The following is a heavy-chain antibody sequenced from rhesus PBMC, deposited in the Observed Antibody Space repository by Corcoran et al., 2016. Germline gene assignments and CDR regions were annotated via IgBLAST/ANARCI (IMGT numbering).Heavy chain of an antibody. CDR3: AREGSGYNHIDN. CDR2: IHGSGSSN. Sequence: QVQLQESGPGLVKPLETLSLTCAVSGGSISCNSWSWIRQPPGKGREWIGYIHGSGSSNNYKPSLKRRVTLSVETTKNQVSLKRSSVTAADTAVYYCAREGSGYNHIDNWGQGVLVTVSS. V-gene: IGHV4S11*01. D-gene: IGHD2-21*01. J-gene: IGHJ4*01. CDR1: GGSISCNS.